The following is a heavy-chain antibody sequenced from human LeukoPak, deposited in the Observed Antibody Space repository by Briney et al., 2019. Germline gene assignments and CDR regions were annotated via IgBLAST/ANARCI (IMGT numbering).Heavy chain of an antibody. CDR1: EFTFTTYG. CDR3: ARDWKTNSFDY. D-gene: IGHD1-1*01. CDR2: IYYDGSNI. J-gene: IGHJ4*02. V-gene: IGHV3-33*01. Sequence: GRSLTLSCAASEFTFTTYGMHWVRQAPGKGLEWVAFIYYDGSNIYYADYVKGRFTISRDISKNTLYLQMDSLRAEDTAIYYCARDWKTNSFDYWGQGTQVTVSS.